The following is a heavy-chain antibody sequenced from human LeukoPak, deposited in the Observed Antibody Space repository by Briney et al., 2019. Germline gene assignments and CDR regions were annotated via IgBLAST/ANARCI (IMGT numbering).Heavy chain of an antibody. J-gene: IGHJ4*02. CDR1: GFSFSDFT. D-gene: IGHD2-15*01. CDR3: AKDQEDRGYPSSFDF. CDR2: IRANSNMR. V-gene: IGHV3-23*01. Sequence: GGSLRLSCAASGFSFSDFTMNWVRQAPGKGLEWVSGIRANSNMRFYLESARGRFTISRDNSKNTLFLQMDSLRVDDTAVYFCAKDQEDRGYPSSFDFWGQGTLVTVSS.